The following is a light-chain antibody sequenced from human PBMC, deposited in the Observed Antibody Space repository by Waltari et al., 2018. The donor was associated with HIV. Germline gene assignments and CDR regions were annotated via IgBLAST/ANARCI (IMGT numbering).Light chain of an antibody. V-gene: IGLV2-23*02. J-gene: IGLJ1*01. CDR1: SSDVGSYNL. CDR2: EVS. CDR3: CSYAGSGDV. Sequence: QSALTQPAPVSGSPGQSITISCTGTSSDVGSYNLVSWSQQHPGKAPKLMIYEVSKRPSGVSNRFSGSKSGNTSSLTISGLQAEDEADYYCCSYAGSGDVFGTGTKVTVL.